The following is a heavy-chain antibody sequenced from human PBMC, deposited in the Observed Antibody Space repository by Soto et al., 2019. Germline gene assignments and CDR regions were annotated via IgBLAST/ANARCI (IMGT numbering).Heavy chain of an antibody. CDR2: VYIGGNT. D-gene: IGHD3-16*01. Sequence: EVQLVESGGGLVQPGGSLRLSCAASGFPVSSNYMSWVRQAPGRGLGWVSVVYIGGNTYYAESVEDRFTISRDNFQNMLYLQMNSLRAEDTAVYYCAGSVGGGFDYWGQGTLVTVSS. CDR1: GFPVSSNY. CDR3: AGSVGGGFDY. J-gene: IGHJ4*02. V-gene: IGHV3-66*01.